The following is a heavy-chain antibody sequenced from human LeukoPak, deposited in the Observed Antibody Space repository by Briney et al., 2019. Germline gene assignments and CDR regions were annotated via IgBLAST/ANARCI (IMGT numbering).Heavy chain of an antibody. V-gene: IGHV4-34*01. CDR3: ARGRRRITIFGVVIMGVSYFDY. D-gene: IGHD3-3*01. CDR1: GGSFSGYY. CDR2: INHSGST. Sequence: ETLSLTCAVYGGSFSGYYWSWIRQPPGKGLEWIREINHSGSTNYNPSLKSRVTISVDTSKNQFSLKLSSVTAADTAVYYCARGRRRITIFGVVIMGVSYFDYWGQGTLVTVSS. J-gene: IGHJ4*02.